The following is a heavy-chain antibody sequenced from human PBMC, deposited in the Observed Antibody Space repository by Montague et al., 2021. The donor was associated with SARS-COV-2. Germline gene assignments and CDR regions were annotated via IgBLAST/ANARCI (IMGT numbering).Heavy chain of an antibody. Sequence: SETLSLTCAVYGGSFSDYYWSWIRQPPGKGLEWIGEINHSGSTNYNPSLKSRVTISVDTSKNQFSLKLSSVTAANTAVYYCARLRMTTVEKDAFDIWGQGTMVTVSS. D-gene: IGHD4-23*01. CDR1: GGSFSDYY. CDR3: ARLRMTTVEKDAFDI. V-gene: IGHV4-34*01. CDR2: INHSGST. J-gene: IGHJ3*02.